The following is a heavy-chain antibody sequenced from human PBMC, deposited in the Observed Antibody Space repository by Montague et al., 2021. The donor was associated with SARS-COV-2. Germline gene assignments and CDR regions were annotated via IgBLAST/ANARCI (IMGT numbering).Heavy chain of an antibody. Sequence: SETLSLTCTVSGGSINNYYWSWIRQPPEKGPEWIAFIHYTGSANYNPSLTSRATISVDPYKNQCSLKLTSVTAADAALYYCARLLAVGTSGFDIWGQGTMVTVSS. CDR1: GGSINNYY. CDR3: ARLLAVGTSGFDI. V-gene: IGHV4-59*08. CDR2: IHYTGSA. J-gene: IGHJ3*02. D-gene: IGHD6-19*01.